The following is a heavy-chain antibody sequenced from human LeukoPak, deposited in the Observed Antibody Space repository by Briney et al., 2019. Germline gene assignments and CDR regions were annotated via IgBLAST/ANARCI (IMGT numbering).Heavy chain of an antibody. V-gene: IGHV3-7*04. CDR3: ARDLTPSLFDY. D-gene: IGHD3-16*01. Sequence: GSPRLSCAASGFTFRSYWMSWVRQAPGKGLEWVANIKQDGSEKYYVDSVKGRFTISRDNAKNSLYLQMNSLRAEDTAVYYCARDLTPSLFDYWGQGTLGNRL. CDR1: GFTFRSYW. J-gene: IGHJ4*02. CDR2: IKQDGSEK.